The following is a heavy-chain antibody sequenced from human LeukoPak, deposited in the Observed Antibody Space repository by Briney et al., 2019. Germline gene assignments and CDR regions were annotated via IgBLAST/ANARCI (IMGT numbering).Heavy chain of an antibody. D-gene: IGHD4-23*01. CDR1: GYTFTSHD. Sequence: ASVKVSCKASGYTFTSHDINWVRQATGQGFEWMGRLNPDSGYTGSAQKFQGRVTMTRDTSISTAYMEMSSLRSEDTAVYYCARADGGNSPGYYYGLDVWGQGTTVTVSS. V-gene: IGHV1-8*01. CDR2: LNPDSGYT. J-gene: IGHJ6*02. CDR3: ARADGGNSPGYYYGLDV.